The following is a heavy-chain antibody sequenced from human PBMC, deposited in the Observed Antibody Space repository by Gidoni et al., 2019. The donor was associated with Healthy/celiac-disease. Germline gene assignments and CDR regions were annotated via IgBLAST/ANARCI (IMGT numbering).Heavy chain of an antibody. Sequence: EVQLVESGGVVVQPGGSLRLYCAASGFTFDAYTMHWVRQAPGKVLEWVSLISCDCGRSYYGDSVKGRFTIARDNSKNYLYLQMNSLRTEDTALYYCATADSVTGGDYFDYWGQGTLVTVSS. J-gene: IGHJ4*02. D-gene: IGHD4-17*01. V-gene: IGHV3-43*01. CDR1: GFTFDAYT. CDR3: ATADSVTGGDYFDY. CDR2: ISCDCGRS.